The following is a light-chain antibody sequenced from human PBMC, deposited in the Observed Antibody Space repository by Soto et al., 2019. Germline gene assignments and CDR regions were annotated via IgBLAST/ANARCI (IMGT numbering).Light chain of an antibody. CDR3: PQHYNYPRT. V-gene: IGKV1-8*01. Sequence: AIRGTEEPPSRAAYLGERLTMTCLASQGISSYLAWYQQKPGKAPKLLIYAASTLQSGVPSRFSGSGSGTDFTLTISCRQSEDFATHYCPQHYNYPRTSGPGTQLDI. J-gene: IGKJ1*01. CDR2: AAS. CDR1: QGISSY.